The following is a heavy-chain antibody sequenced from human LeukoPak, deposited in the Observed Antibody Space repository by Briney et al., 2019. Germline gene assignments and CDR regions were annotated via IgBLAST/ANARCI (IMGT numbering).Heavy chain of an antibody. V-gene: IGHV1-18*01. J-gene: IGHJ6*03. D-gene: IGHD4-17*01. Sequence: ASVKVSCKASVYTFTSYGISWVRQAPGQGLEWMGWISAYNGNTNYAQELQGRVTMTTDTSTSTAYMELRSLRSDDTAVYYCARALDYGDHYYYMDVWGKGTTVTVSS. CDR2: ISAYNGNT. CDR1: VYTFTSYG. CDR3: ARALDYGDHYYYMDV.